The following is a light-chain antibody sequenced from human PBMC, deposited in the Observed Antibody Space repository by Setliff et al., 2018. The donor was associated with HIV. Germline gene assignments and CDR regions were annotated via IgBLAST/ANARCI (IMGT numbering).Light chain of an antibody. J-gene: IGLJ1*01. CDR2: EVK. CDR3: SSYAITNTLP. Sequence: QSVLTQPASVSGSPGQSITISCTGTSSDVGGYSYVSWYQQHPGRAPKLIIYEVKNRPSGVSSRFSGSKSGNTASLTISGLQAEDEADYYCSSYAITNTLPFGTGTRSPS. V-gene: IGLV2-14*01. CDR1: SSDVGGYSY.